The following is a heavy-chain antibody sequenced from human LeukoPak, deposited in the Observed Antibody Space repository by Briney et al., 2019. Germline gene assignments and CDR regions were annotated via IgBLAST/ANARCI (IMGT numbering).Heavy chain of an antibody. J-gene: IGHJ3*02. CDR2: INHSGST. Sequence: SETLSLTCAVYGGSFSGYYWSWIRQPPGKGLEWIGEINHSGSTNYNPSLKSRVTISVDTSKNQFSLKLSSVTAADTAVYYCARVLGITMVRGVHDAFDIWGQGTMVTVSS. CDR1: GGSFSGYY. V-gene: IGHV4-34*01. D-gene: IGHD3-10*01. CDR3: ARVLGITMVRGVHDAFDI.